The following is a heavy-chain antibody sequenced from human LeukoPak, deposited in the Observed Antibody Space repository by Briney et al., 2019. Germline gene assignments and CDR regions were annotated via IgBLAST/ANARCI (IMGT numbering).Heavy chain of an antibody. J-gene: IGHJ5*02. D-gene: IGHD4-17*01. CDR1: GFTFDDYA. V-gene: IGHV3-74*01. CDR3: TRGYGDWFDP. Sequence: GGSLRLSCAASGFTFDDYAMHWVRQAPGKGLVWVSRINSGGSSTYYADSVKGRFSISRDNAKNTLYLQMNSLRAEDTAVYYCTRGYGDWFDPWGQGTLVTVSS. CDR2: INSGGSST.